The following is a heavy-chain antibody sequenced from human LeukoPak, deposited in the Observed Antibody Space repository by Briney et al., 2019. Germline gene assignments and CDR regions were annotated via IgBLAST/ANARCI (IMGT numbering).Heavy chain of an antibody. CDR1: GLTFSSYG. CDR3: AKDRLGYCSGGSCYLSDY. Sequence: SGRSLRLSCAASGLTFSSYGMHWVRQAPGKGLEWVAVISYDGSNKYYADSVKGRFTISRDNSKNTLYLRMNSLRAEDTAVYYCAKDRLGYCSGGSCYLSDYWGQGTLVTVSS. V-gene: IGHV3-30*18. D-gene: IGHD2-15*01. CDR2: ISYDGSNK. J-gene: IGHJ4*02.